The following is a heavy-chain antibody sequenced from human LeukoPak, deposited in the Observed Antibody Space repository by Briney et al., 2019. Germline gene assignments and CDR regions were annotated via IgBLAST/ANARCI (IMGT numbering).Heavy chain of an antibody. CDR1: SGSISSSSYY. CDR3: ARQDGGYYYYYMYV. J-gene: IGHJ6*03. V-gene: IGHV4-39*01. Sequence: PSETLSLTCTVSSGSISSSSYYWGWIRQPPGKGLEWIGSIYYSGSTYYNPSLKSRVTISVDTSKNQFSLKLSSVTDADTAVYYCARQDGGYYYYYMYVWGKGTTVTVSS. CDR2: IYYSGST.